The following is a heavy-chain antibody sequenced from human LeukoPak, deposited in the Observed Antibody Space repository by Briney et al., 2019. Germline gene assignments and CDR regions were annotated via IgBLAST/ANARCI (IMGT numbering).Heavy chain of an antibody. Sequence: SETLSLTCTVSGGSISSGTHYYNWIRQHPGKGLEWIGYIYYTGITSYNPSLRGRVSMSVDTSMNQVSLKGTSLAAADTAVYYCAASSGVTLGRFWGQGALVTVSS. CDR2: IYYTGIT. V-gene: IGHV4-31*03. D-gene: IGHD4/OR15-4a*01. CDR3: AASSGVTLGRF. CDR1: GGSISSGTHY. J-gene: IGHJ4*02.